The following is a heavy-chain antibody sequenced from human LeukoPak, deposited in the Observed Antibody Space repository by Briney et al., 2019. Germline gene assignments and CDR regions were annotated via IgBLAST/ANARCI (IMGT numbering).Heavy chain of an antibody. CDR1: GGYISTTDW. Sequence: PSGTLSLTCAVSGGYISTTDWWTWVRQPPGKGLEWIVEIYHGGSTHYNPSLKSRVTISVDKSKNQFSLKLSSVTAADTAVYYCARVHCDDTSCFYFDYCGQGTLVTVSS. J-gene: IGHJ4*02. CDR3: ARVHCDDTSCFYFDY. CDR2: IYHGGST. D-gene: IGHD2-2*01. V-gene: IGHV4-4*02.